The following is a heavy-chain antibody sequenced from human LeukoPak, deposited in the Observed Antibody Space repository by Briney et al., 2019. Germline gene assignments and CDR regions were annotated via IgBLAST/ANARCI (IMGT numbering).Heavy chain of an antibody. J-gene: IGHJ6*02. Sequence: PSETLSLTCTVSGGSISISSYYWGWIRQPPGKGLEWIGEINHSRSTNYNPSLKSRVTISLDTSKNQFSLKLSSVTAADTAVYYCTRGGPGDIAAAGHHYYYGMDVWGQGTTVTVSS. D-gene: IGHD6-13*01. V-gene: IGHV4-39*07. CDR3: TRGGPGDIAAAGHHYYYGMDV. CDR2: INHSRST. CDR1: GGSISISSYY.